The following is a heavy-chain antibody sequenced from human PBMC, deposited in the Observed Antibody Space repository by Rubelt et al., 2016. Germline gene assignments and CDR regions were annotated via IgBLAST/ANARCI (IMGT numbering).Heavy chain of an antibody. Sequence: QVQLQQWGAGLLKPSETLSLTCAVYGGSFSDSYWSWIRQPPGKGLEWIGSIYYSGSTYYNPSLKSRVTVSSAPTKAPDVFPIISGCRHPKDNSPVVLACLITGYHPTSVTVTWY. V-gene: IGHV4-34*01. CDR1: GGSFSDSY. CDR3: VLACLITGYHPTSVTVTWY. J-gene: IGHJ2*01. D-gene: IGHD1-20*01. CDR2: IYYSGST.